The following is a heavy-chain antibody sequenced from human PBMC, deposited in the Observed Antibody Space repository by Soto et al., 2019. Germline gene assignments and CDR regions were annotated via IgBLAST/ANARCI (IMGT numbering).Heavy chain of an antibody. CDR1: GFIVSDTY. CDR2: IFSGGSA. CDR3: ARPERFGTSGPDPAYRGGTFDY. V-gene: IGHV3-53*01. Sequence: EVRLVEAGGGLIQPGGSLRLSCAASGFIVSDTYMSWVRQAPGKGLEWVSIIFSGGSAYYADSVEGRFTISRDYSENTPYLQMTSLRAEDPAVYYCARPERFGTSGPDPAYRGGTFDYWGQGSLVTVS. D-gene: IGHD3-3*01. J-gene: IGHJ4*02.